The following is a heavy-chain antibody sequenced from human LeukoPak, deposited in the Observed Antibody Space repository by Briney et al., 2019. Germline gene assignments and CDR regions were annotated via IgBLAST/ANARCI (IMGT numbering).Heavy chain of an antibody. V-gene: IGHV3-48*04. D-gene: IGHD3-22*01. Sequence: GGSLRLSCAASGFTFSSYSMNWVRQAPGKGLEWVSYISSSSSTIYYADSVKGRFTISRDNAKNSLYLQMNSLRAEDTAVYYCAGGDQYYYDSSGYYSRYYFDYWGQGTLVTVSS. J-gene: IGHJ4*02. CDR2: ISSSSSTI. CDR1: GFTFSSYS. CDR3: AGGDQYYYDSSGYYSRYYFDY.